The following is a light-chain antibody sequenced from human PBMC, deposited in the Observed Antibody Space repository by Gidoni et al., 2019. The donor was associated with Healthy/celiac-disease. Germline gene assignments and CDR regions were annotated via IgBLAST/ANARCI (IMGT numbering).Light chain of an antibody. J-gene: IGLJ1*01. V-gene: IGLV2-14*01. Sequence: HSALTQPAPVCGSPGQSITVSCTGTSRDVGGYNYVSWSQQHPGKAPKLMIYEVSNRPSGVSNRFSGSKSGNTASLTISGLQAEDEADYYCSSYTSSSTRVFGTGTKVTVL. CDR3: SSYTSSSTRV. CDR1: SRDVGGYNY. CDR2: EVS.